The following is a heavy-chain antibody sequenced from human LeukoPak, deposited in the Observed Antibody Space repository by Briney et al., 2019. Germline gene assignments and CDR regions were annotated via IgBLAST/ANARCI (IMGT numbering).Heavy chain of an antibody. D-gene: IGHD1-26*01. CDR3: ARDTDGSLDY. CDR1: AFTFTNSW. CDR2: IKQDGSTK. Sequence: PGGSLRLSCAASAFTFTNSWMAWVRPAPGKGLEWVANIKQDGSTKHHLDSLKGRFTISRDNPKNSLYLQMNSLRADDTAVYYCARDTDGSLDYWGQGILVTVAS. V-gene: IGHV3-7*01. J-gene: IGHJ4*02.